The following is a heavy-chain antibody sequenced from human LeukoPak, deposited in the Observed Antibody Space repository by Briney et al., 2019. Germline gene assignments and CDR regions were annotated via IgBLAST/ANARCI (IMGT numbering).Heavy chain of an antibody. CDR1: GFIFNKHA. J-gene: IGHJ5*02. Sequence: GGSLRLSCAASGFIFNKHAMSWVRQAPGKGLEWVSGLSGSGGSTDYADSVKGRFTISRDNSKNTLYLQMNSLRAEDTAVYYCAKRWEDYGGNLPGPWGQGTLVTVSS. CDR3: AKRWEDYGGNLPGP. CDR2: LSGSGGST. V-gene: IGHV3-23*01. D-gene: IGHD4-23*01.